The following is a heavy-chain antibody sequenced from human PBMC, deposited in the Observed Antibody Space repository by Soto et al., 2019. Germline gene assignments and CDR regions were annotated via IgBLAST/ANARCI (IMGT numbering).Heavy chain of an antibody. CDR3: ATDLNSNFWSGG. CDR1: GYTLTELS. CDR2: FDPEDGET. Sequence: ASVKVSCKVSGYTLTELSMHWVRQAPGKGLEWMGGFDPEDGETIYAQKFQGRVTMTEDTSTDTAYMELSSLRSEDTAVYYCATDLNSNFWSGGWGQGTLVTVSS. D-gene: IGHD3-3*01. V-gene: IGHV1-24*01. J-gene: IGHJ4*02.